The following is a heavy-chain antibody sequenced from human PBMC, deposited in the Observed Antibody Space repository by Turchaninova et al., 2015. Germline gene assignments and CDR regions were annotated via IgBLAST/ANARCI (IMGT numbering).Heavy chain of an antibody. CDR3: ARRGNYDFVGDVDY. V-gene: IGHV4-38-2*01. CDR1: DYSISRGYY. J-gene: IGHJ4*02. CDR2: IFHSGST. Sequence: QVRLQESGPGLVKPSETLSLTCAVSDYSISRGYYWVCIRQPPKKGLEWVGSIFHSGSTYYNPSLKSRVTISVDTSKNQFFLKLSSVTAADTAVYYCARRGNYDFVGDVDYWGQGTLVTVSS. D-gene: IGHD3-3*01.